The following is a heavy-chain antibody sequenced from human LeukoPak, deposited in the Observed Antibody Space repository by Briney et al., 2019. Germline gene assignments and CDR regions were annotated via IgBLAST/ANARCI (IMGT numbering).Heavy chain of an antibody. CDR1: GFTFSSYW. Sequence: PGGSLRLSCAASGFTFSSYWMHWVRQAPGKGLVWVSRINSDGSSTSYADSVKGRLTISRDNAKNTLYLQMNSLRAEDTAVYYCARAETWGAFDIWGQGTMVTVSS. CDR2: INSDGSST. J-gene: IGHJ3*02. D-gene: IGHD7-27*01. CDR3: ARAETWGAFDI. V-gene: IGHV3-74*01.